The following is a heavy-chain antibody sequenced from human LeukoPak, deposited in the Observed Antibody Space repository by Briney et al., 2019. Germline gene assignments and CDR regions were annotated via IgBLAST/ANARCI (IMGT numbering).Heavy chain of an antibody. CDR1: GFTFSSYA. CDR2: ISSSSSYI. V-gene: IGHV3-21*01. D-gene: IGHD2-2*01. J-gene: IGHJ6*02. Sequence: PGGSLRLSCAASGFTFSSYAMSWVRQAPGKGLEWVSSISSSSSYIYYADSVKGRFTISRDNAKNSLYLQMNSLRAEDTAVYYCARDLWNCSSTSCYSYGMDVWGQGTTVTVSS. CDR3: ARDLWNCSSTSCYSYGMDV.